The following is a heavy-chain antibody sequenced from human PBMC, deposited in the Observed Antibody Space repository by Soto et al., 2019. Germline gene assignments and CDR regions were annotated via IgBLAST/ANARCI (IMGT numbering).Heavy chain of an antibody. CDR2: IKSKTDGGTT. V-gene: IGHV3-15*07. Sequence: EVQLVESGGGLVKPGGSLRLSCAASGFTFSNAWMNWVRQAPGKGLEWVGRIKSKTDGGTTDYAAPVKGRFTISRDDSKNKLYLQMNSLKTEDTAVDYCTTGGVSYDWLLTVDYWGQGTLVTVSS. D-gene: IGHD3-9*01. J-gene: IGHJ4*02. CDR3: TTGGVSYDWLLTVDY. CDR1: GFTFSNAW.